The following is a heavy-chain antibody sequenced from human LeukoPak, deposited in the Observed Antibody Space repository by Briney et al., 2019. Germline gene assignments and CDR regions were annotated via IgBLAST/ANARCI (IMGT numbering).Heavy chain of an antibody. Sequence: GRSLRLSCAASRFTFSTYPMHWVRQAPGKGLEWVAVISYDGSNKYYADSLRGRFTISRDNSKNTLYLQMNSLRAEDTAVYYCARGAVDDFWKDPYYYMDVWGKGTTVTVSS. CDR3: ARGAVDDFWKDPYYYMDV. CDR2: ISYDGSNK. J-gene: IGHJ6*03. D-gene: IGHD3-3*01. V-gene: IGHV3-30*01. CDR1: RFTFSTYP.